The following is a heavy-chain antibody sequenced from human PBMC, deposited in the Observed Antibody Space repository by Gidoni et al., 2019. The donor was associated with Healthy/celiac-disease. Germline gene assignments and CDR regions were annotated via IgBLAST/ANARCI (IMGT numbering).Heavy chain of an antibody. Sequence: QVQLVQSGAEVKKPGASVKVSCTASGYTFTSYDINWVRQATGQGLEWMGWMNPNSGNTGYAQKFQGRVTMTRNTSISTAYMELSSLRSEDTAVYYCARVLPGTVTFYYYYYMDVWGKGTTVTVSS. D-gene: IGHD4-17*01. CDR1: GYTFTSYD. CDR2: MNPNSGNT. V-gene: IGHV1-8*01. CDR3: ARVLPGTVTFYYYYYMDV. J-gene: IGHJ6*03.